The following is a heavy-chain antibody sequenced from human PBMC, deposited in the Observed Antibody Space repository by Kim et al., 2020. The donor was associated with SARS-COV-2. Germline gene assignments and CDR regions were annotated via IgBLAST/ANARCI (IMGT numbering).Heavy chain of an antibody. D-gene: IGHD5-18*01. CDR1: GFTVSSNY. J-gene: IGHJ4*02. Sequence: GGSLRLSCAASGFTVSSNYMSWVRQAPGKGLEWVSVIYSGGSTYYADSVKGRFTISRDNSKNTLYLQMNSLRAEDTAVYYCARDREYSYGYYFDYWGQGTLVTVSS. CDR3: ARDREYSYGYYFDY. V-gene: IGHV3-66*01. CDR2: IYSGGST.